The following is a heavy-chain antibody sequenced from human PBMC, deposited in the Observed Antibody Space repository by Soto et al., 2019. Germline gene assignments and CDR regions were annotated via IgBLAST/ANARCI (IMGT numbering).Heavy chain of an antibody. J-gene: IGHJ4*02. D-gene: IGHD1-1*01. V-gene: IGHV1-18*01. CDR3: ARWRYGDY. CDR2: ISAHTGNT. CDR1: GYTFTSYG. Sequence: QVHLVQSGAEVKKPGASVKVSCKASGYTFTSYGITWVRQAPGQGLEWMGWISAHTGNTDYAQKLQGRVIVTRDTSTSTAYMELRSLRSDDTPVYYCARWRYGDYWGQGALVTVSS.